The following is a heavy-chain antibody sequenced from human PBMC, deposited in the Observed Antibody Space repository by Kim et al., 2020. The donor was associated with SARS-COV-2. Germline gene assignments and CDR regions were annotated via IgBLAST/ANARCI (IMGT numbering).Heavy chain of an antibody. CDR1: GGSISSGDYY. CDR2: IYYSGST. Sequence: SETLSLTCTVSGGSISSGDYYWSWIRQPPGKGLECIGYIYYSGSTYYNPSLKSRVTISVDTSKNQFSLKLSSVTAADTAVYYCAREIYNLNYGMDVWGQGTTVTVSS. D-gene: IGHD5-12*01. V-gene: IGHV4-30-4*01. CDR3: AREIYNLNYGMDV. J-gene: IGHJ6*02.